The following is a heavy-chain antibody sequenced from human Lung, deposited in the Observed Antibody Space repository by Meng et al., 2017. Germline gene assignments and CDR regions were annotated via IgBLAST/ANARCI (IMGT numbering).Heavy chain of an antibody. CDR2: INHSGST. CDR3: ARGPTTMAHDFDY. V-gene: IGHV4-34*01. J-gene: IGHJ4*02. CDR1: GGSFSDYY. Sequence: QGQLQQWGAGVLKPSETLSLPCVGSGGSFSDYYWSWIRQPPGKGLEWIGEINHSGSTNYNPSLESRATISVDTSQNNLSLKLSSVTAADSAVYYCARGPTTMAHDFDYWGQGTLVTVSS. D-gene: IGHD4-11*01.